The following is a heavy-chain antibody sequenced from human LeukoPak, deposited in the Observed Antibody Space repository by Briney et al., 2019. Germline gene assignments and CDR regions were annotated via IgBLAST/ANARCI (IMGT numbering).Heavy chain of an antibody. V-gene: IGHV1-2*02. CDR3: AGELHFGDMGAFDI. D-gene: IGHD4-17*01. J-gene: IGHJ3*02. CDR2: INPNSGGT. Sequence: ASVKVSCKASGYTFTGYYMHWVRQAPGQGLEWMGWINPNSGGTNYAQKFQGRVTMTRDTSISTAYMELSRLTSDDTAVYYCAGELHFGDMGAFDIWGQGTMVTVSS. CDR1: GYTFTGYY.